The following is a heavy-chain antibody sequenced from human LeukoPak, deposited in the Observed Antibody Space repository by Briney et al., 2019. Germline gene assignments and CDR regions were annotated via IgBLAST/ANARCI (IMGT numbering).Heavy chain of an antibody. CDR1: GFTFSSYA. CDR2: ISGSGGST. Sequence: GGSLRLSCAASGFTFSSYAMSWVRQAPGKGLEWVSAISGSGGSTYYADSVKGRFTISRDNSKNTLYLQMNSLRAEDTAVYYCAKAPPPPGKVVVPAAIPRAEYFQHWGQGTLVTVSS. D-gene: IGHD2-2*02. J-gene: IGHJ1*01. CDR3: AKAPPPPGKVVVPAAIPRAEYFQH. V-gene: IGHV3-23*01.